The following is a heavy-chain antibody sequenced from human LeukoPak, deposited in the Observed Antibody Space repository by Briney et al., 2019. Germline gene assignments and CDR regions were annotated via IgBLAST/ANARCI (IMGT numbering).Heavy chain of an antibody. V-gene: IGHV4-39*01. CDR1: GGSISSSSYY. CDR2: IYYSGST. D-gene: IGHD3-3*01. CDR3: ARARFHSNFDY. Sequence: SETLSLTCTVSGGSISSSSYYWGWIRQPPGKGLEWIGSIYYSGSTYYNPSLKSRVTISVDTSKNQFSLKLSSVTAADTAVYYCARARFHSNFDYWGQGTLVTVSS. J-gene: IGHJ4*02.